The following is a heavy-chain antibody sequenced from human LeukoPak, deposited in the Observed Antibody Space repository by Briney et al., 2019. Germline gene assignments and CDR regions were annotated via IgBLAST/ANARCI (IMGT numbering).Heavy chain of an antibody. CDR2: IYYSGNT. V-gene: IGHV4-39*01. Sequence: SETLSLTCAVSGDSISTSNSYWGWIRRPPGKGLEWVGSIYYSGNTYYNPSLKSRVTISVDTSKNQFSLKLASVTAADTAVYYCARQTGVGLFILPGGQGTLVTVSS. CDR3: ARQTGVGLFILP. D-gene: IGHD3-3*01. CDR1: GDSISTSNSY. J-gene: IGHJ4*02.